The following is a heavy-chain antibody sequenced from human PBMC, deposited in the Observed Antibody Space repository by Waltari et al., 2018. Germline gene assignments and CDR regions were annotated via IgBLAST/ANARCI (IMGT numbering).Heavy chain of an antibody. Sequence: QVQLVQSGAEVKKPGSSVKVSCKASGGTFSSYTISWVRQAPGQGLEWMGRIIPILGIANYAQKFQGRVTMTADKSTSTAYMGLSSLRSEDTAVYYCASHIAVAGPYYFDYWGQGTLVTVSS. V-gene: IGHV1-69*02. CDR1: GGTFSSYT. D-gene: IGHD6-19*01. J-gene: IGHJ4*02. CDR3: ASHIAVAGPYYFDY. CDR2: IIPILGIA.